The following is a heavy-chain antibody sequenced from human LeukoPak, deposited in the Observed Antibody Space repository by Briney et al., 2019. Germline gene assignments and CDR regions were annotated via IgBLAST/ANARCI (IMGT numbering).Heavy chain of an antibody. D-gene: IGHD3-3*01. Sequence: GGSLRLSCAASGFTFSSYGMHWVRQAPGKGLEWVAFIRYDVSNKYYADSVKGRFTISRDNSKNTLYLQMNSLRVEDTSVYYCARGSKEVLFTRDHHMDVWGKGTTVT. J-gene: IGHJ6*03. CDR1: GFTFSSYG. CDR3: ARGSKEVLFTRDHHMDV. V-gene: IGHV3-30*02. CDR2: IRYDVSNK.